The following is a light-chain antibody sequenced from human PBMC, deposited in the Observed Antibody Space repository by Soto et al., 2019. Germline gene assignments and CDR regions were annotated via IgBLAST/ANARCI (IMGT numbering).Light chain of an antibody. CDR3: AAWDDSLVV. V-gene: IGLV1-47*01. J-gene: IGLJ2*01. Sequence: QSVLTQPPSASGTPRQTVTISFSGSSSNIGSAYIYWYQHLPGTAHKLLIYRNNQRPAGVPDRFSASKSGTSASLAISGLRSEDDADYYWAAWDDSLVVFGGGTQLTVL. CDR1: SSNIGSAY. CDR2: RNN.